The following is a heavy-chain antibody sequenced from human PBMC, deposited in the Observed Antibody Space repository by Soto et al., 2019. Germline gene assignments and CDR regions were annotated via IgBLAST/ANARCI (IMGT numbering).Heavy chain of an antibody. CDR1: GFSLTTRGVG. D-gene: IGHD5-18*01. J-gene: IGHJ4*02. V-gene: IGHV2-5*02. CDR3: AHRPSGYSYHVDY. Sequence: QITLKESGPPLVKPTQTLTLTCTFSGFSLTTRGVGVGWIRQPPGKALEWLALIYWDTDESYSPSLKSRLTITKHTTKNQVVLTTANMVAADTATFSCAHRPSGYSYHVDYWGQGTLVTVPS. CDR2: IYWDTDE.